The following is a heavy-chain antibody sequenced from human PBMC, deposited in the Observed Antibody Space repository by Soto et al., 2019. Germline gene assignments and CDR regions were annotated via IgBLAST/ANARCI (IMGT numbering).Heavy chain of an antibody. CDR1: GFTFSVSA. J-gene: IGHJ6*03. D-gene: IGHD6-6*01. CDR2: IGRKANSYAT. V-gene: IGHV3-73*01. CDR3: TFGSSSSFPYYYYMDV. Sequence: GGSLRLSCAASGFTFSVSAMHWVRQASGQGLEWVGRIGRKANSYATAYAASVKGRFTISRDDSKNTAYLQMNSLNSEDTAVYYCTFGSSSSFPYYYYMDVWGKGTTVTVSS.